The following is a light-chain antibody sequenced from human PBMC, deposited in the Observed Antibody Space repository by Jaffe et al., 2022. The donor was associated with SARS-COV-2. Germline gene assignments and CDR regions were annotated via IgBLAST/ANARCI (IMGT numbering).Light chain of an antibody. J-gene: IGKJ1*01. Sequence: IVLTQSPGTLSLSPGERATLSCRASQSVSNSDLAWYQQKPGQAPRLLIFGASSRAAGIPDRFSGSGSETDFTLTISRLEPEDFAVYYCHQYGGSPKTFGQGTKVEIK. CDR1: QSVSNSD. CDR3: HQYGGSPKT. CDR2: GAS. V-gene: IGKV3-20*01.